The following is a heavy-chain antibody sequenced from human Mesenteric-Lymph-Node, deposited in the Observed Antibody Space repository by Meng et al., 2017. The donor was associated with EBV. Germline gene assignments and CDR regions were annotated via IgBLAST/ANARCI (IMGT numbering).Heavy chain of an antibody. CDR3: ARQYGSSFDY. V-gene: IGHV4-39*01. J-gene: IGHJ4*02. D-gene: IGHD3-10*01. CDR2: SYYSGTT. CDR1: SDSISSISYH. Sequence: RQLPGWGPGLVRPSESLSFICTVDSDSISSISYHWGWIRQPPGKGLGWIGSSYYSGTTYFNPSLESRVSISVDTSKKQFSLRLTSVTAADTAVYYCARQYGSSFDYWGQGTLVTVSS.